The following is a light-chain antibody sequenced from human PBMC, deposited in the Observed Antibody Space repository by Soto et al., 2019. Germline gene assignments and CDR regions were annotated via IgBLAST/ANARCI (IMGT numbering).Light chain of an antibody. CDR1: QSVSSN. V-gene: IGKV3D-15*01. CDR3: QHYVNWPLT. CDR2: DAS. J-gene: IGKJ4*01. Sequence: IVLTQSPGTLSLSPGERATLSCRAGQSVSSNYLAWYQQKPGQAPRLLIYDASNRATGIPARFSGSGSGAEFTLTISSLQSEDFAVYYCQHYVNWPLTFGGGTKVDIK.